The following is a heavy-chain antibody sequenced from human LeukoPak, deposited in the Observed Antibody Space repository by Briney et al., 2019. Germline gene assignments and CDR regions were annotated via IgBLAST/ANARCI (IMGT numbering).Heavy chain of an antibody. Sequence: VRQAPGKGLEWVGRIKSKTDGGTTDYAAPVKGRFTISRDDSKNTLYLQMNSLKTEDTAMYYCTTDGSTIAAAATGYWGRGTLVTVSS. D-gene: IGHD6-13*01. CDR3: TTDGSTIAAAATGY. V-gene: IGHV3-15*07. J-gene: IGHJ4*02. CDR2: IKSKTDGGTT.